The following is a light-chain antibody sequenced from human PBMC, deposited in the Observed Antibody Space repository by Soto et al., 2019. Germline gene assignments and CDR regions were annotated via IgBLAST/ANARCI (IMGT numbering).Light chain of an antibody. CDR3: ATWHDSFYV. CDR2: TNN. Sequence: QSVLTQPPSASGTPGQRVTVSCSGSTSDIGTNAVNWFQHLPGTDPRLLIYTNNQRPSGVPDRFSGSKSGTSASLAISGLQSEDEANYYCATWHDSFYVFGTGTKVTVL. CDR1: TSDIGTNA. V-gene: IGLV1-44*01. J-gene: IGLJ1*01.